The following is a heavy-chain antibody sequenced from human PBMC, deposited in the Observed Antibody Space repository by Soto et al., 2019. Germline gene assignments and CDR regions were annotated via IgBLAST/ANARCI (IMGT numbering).Heavy chain of an antibody. CDR2: IDPSAFYT. J-gene: IGHJ6*02. CDR1: VYSFTSSW. D-gene: IGHD6-6*01. CDR3: ARHGSISSLLRYYYYGMDV. Sequence: GESLKISCKGSVYSFTSSWISWARQMPGKGLAWLGRIDPSAFYTNYCTSLQCHDSTAAEKSSSTAYLQWSSLKASDTVMYDCARHGSISSLLRYYYYGMDVWGQGTTVTVSS. V-gene: IGHV5-10-1*01.